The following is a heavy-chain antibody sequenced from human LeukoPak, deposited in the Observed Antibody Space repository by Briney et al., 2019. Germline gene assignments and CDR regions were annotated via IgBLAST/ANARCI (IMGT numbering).Heavy chain of an antibody. CDR2: INHSGST. D-gene: IGHD2-15*01. CDR3: ARGDCSGGTCYVPPLDY. J-gene: IGHJ4*02. CDR1: GGSLCSYY. Sequence: SETLSLTCTVPGGSLCSYYWSWIRPPPGKGLEWIGEINHSGSTNYSLSLKSPVSISVDTSKNQFSLKLSSVTAADTAVYYCARGDCSGGTCYVPPLDYWGQGTLVTVSS. V-gene: IGHV4-34*01.